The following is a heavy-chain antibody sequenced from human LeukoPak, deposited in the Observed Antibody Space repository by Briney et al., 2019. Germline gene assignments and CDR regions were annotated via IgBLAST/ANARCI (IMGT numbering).Heavy chain of an antibody. CDR1: GRSFSGYY. CDR3: AREGYSSSWYWFDP. CDR2: INHSGST. V-gene: IGHV4-34*01. D-gene: IGHD6-13*01. J-gene: IGHJ5*02. Sequence: PSETLSLTCAVYGRSFSGYYWSWIRQPPGKGLEWIREINHSGSTNYNPSLKSRVTISVDTSKNQFSLKLSSVTAADTAVYYCAREGYSSSWYWFDPWGQGTLATVSS.